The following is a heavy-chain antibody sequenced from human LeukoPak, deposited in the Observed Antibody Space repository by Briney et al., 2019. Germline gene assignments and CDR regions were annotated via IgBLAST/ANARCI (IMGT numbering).Heavy chain of an antibody. J-gene: IGHJ4*02. CDR1: RFTFSSYA. CDR3: AKDPVVYHGGSGWHYFDY. Sequence: PGGSLRLSCAASRFTFSSYAMSWVRHAPGRGLEWVSTIGGTGDRTYYADSVKGRFTISRDNSMDTLFLQMNSLKAEDTAVYYCAKDPVVYHGGSGWHYFDYWGQGTLVTVSS. CDR2: IGGTGDRT. D-gene: IGHD6-19*01. V-gene: IGHV3-23*01.